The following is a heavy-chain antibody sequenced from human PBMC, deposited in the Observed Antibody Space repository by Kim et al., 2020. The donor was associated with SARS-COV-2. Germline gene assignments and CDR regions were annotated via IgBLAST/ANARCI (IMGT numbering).Heavy chain of an antibody. CDR3: ASSGYFQYHFDY. J-gene: IGHJ4*02. D-gene: IGHD3-22*01. Sequence: GGSLRLSCAASGFTFSSYAMHWVRQAPGKGLEWVAVISYDGSNKYYADSVKGRFTISRDNSKNTLYLQMNSLRAEDTAVYYCASSGYFQYHFDYWGQGTL. CDR2: ISYDGSNK. CDR1: GFTFSSYA. V-gene: IGHV3-30*04.